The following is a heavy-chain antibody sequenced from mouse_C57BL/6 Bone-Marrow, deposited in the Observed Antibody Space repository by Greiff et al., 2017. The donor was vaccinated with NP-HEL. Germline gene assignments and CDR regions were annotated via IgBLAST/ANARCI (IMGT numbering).Heavy chain of an antibody. Sequence: VQLQQSGAELARPGASVKLSCKASGYTFTSYGISWVKQRTGQGLEWIGEIYPRSGNTYYNEKFKGKATLTADKSSSTAYMELRSLTSEDFEVYFCARGGAYYSNGVAYWGQGTLVTVSA. CDR2: IYPRSGNT. CDR1: GYTFTSYG. J-gene: IGHJ3*01. D-gene: IGHD2-5*01. CDR3: ARGGAYYSNGVAY. V-gene: IGHV1-81*01.